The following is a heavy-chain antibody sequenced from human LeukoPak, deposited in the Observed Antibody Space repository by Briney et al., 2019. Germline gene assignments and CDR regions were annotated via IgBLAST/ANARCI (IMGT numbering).Heavy chain of an antibody. CDR2: IYWSDDK. CDR3: ALHGRFPYTLHY. D-gene: IGHD3-16*01. CDR1: GFSLSTSGVG. J-gene: IGHJ4*02. V-gene: IGHV2-5*01. Sequence: SGPTLVNPTQTLTLTCTFSGFSLSTSGVGVGWIRQPPGKALEWLALIYWSDDKRYSPSLKSRLTITKDTSKNQVVLTMTNMDPIDTATYYCALHGRFPYTLHYWGQGTLVTVSS.